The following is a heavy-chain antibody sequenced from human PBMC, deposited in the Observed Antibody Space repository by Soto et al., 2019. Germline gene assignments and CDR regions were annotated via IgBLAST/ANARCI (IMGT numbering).Heavy chain of an antibody. V-gene: IGHV3-30*18. CDR2: ISYDGSNK. CDR1: GFTFSSYG. D-gene: IGHD1-26*01. CDR3: AKQGSGSYGFDY. J-gene: IGHJ4*02. Sequence: VGSLRLSCAASGFTFSSYGMHWVRQAPGKGLEWVAVISYDGSNKYYADSVKGRFTISRDNSKNTLYLQMNSLRAEDTAVYYCAKQGSGSYGFDYWGQGTLVTVSS.